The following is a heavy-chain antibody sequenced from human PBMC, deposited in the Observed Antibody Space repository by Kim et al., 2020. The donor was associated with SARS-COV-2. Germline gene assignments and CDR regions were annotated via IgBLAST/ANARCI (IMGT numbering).Heavy chain of an antibody. CDR1: GFTFSSYE. CDR2: ISSSGSTI. CDR3: AREDYDILTGRGDYGMDV. D-gene: IGHD3-9*01. V-gene: IGHV3-48*03. Sequence: GGSLRLSCAASGFTFSSYEMNWVRQAPGKGLEWVSYISSSGSTIYYADSVKGRFTISRDNAKNSLYLQMNSLRAEDTAVYYCAREDYDILTGRGDYGMDVWGQGTTVTVSS. J-gene: IGHJ6*02.